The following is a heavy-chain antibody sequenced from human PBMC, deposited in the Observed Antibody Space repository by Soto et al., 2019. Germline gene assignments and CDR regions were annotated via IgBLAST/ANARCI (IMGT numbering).Heavy chain of an antibody. D-gene: IGHD2-21*02. CDR3: ARGQLILPAHDFFYGSDV. J-gene: IGHJ6*02. V-gene: IGHV3-7*03. CDR2: IPQEGSDG. Sequence: DVQLEESGGCLVQPVESLRLSCEVSGFTLSMYSMTWVRQAPGKGLEWVAKIPQEGSDGHYVDSVKGRSTISRNNAKNSVYLQMNSLRAEDTAVYYCARGQLILPAHDFFYGSDVWGQGAKVNVSS. CDR1: GFTLSMYS.